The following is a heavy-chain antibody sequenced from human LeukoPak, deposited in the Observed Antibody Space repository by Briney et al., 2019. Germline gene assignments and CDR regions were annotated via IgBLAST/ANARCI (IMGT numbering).Heavy chain of an antibody. J-gene: IGHJ6*02. CDR2: INPNSGGT. CDR3: AKRFLEWAGFQRAYGMDV. CDR1: GYTFTGYY. V-gene: IGHV1-2*04. Sequence: ASVKVSCKASGYTFTGYYMHWVRQAPGQGLEWMGWINPNSGGTNYAQKFQGWVTMTRDTSISTAYMELSRLRSDDTAVYYCAKRFLEWAGFQRAYGMDVWGQGTTVTVSS. D-gene: IGHD3-3*01.